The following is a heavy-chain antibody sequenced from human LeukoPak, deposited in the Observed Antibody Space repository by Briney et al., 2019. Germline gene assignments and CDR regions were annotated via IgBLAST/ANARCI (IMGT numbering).Heavy chain of an antibody. CDR3: ARGASSPPNWFDP. J-gene: IGHJ5*02. CDR2: MNPNSGNT. D-gene: IGHD2-2*01. CDR1: GYTFTSYD. V-gene: IGHV1-8*01. Sequence: GASVKVSCKASGYTFTSYDINWVRQATGQGLEWIGWMNPNSGNTGYAQKFQGRVTMTRNTSISTAYMELSSLRSEDTAMYYYARGASSPPNWFDPWGQGTLVTVSS.